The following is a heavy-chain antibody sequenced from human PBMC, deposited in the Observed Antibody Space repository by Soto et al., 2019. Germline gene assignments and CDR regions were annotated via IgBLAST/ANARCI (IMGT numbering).Heavy chain of an antibody. Sequence: GGSLRLSCAASGFTFSSYAMSWVRQAPGKGLEWVSAISGSGGSTYYAASVKGRFTISRDNSKNTLYLQMNSLRAEDTAVYYCAKDPSLWFGEPNYYYGMDVWGQGTTVTVSS. V-gene: IGHV3-23*01. J-gene: IGHJ6*02. CDR1: GFTFSSYA. CDR2: ISGSGGST. D-gene: IGHD3-10*01. CDR3: AKDPSLWFGEPNYYYGMDV.